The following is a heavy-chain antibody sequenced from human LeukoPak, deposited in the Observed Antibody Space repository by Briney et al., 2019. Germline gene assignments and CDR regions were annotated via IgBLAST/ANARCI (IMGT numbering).Heavy chain of an antibody. CDR3: ARDLPSVPPYSIYGKPSDAFDI. D-gene: IGHD6-13*01. Sequence: ASVKVSCKASGYTFTSYGISWVRQAPGQGLEWMGWISAYNGNTNYAQKLQGRVTITADESTSTAYMELSSLRSEDTAVYYCARDLPSVPPYSIYGKPSDAFDIWGQGTMVTVSS. J-gene: IGHJ3*02. V-gene: IGHV1-18*01. CDR2: ISAYNGNT. CDR1: GYTFTSYG.